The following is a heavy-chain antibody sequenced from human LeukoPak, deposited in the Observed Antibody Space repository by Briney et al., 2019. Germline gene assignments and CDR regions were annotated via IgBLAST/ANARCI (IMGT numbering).Heavy chain of an antibody. CDR2: MYTGGTT. Sequence: GGSLRLSCAVSGFTVSGTHMSWVRQAPGKGLEWVSAMYTGGTTYYADSVKGRFTISRDNSRNTLFLHMSSLRADDTAVYYCAKDVATSGGGLASWGQGTLVTVSS. CDR3: AKDVATSGGGLAS. CDR1: GFTVSGTH. J-gene: IGHJ4*02. D-gene: IGHD3-16*01. V-gene: IGHV3-53*01.